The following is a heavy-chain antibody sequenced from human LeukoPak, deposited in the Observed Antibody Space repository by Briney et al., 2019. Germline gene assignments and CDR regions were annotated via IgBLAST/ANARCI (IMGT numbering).Heavy chain of an antibody. D-gene: IGHD6-13*01. J-gene: IGHJ5*02. CDR1: GYTFTSYG. CDR2: ISAYNGNT. Sequence: ASVKVSCKASGYTFTSYGISWVRQAPGQGLEWMGWISAYNGNTNYAQKLQGRVTMTTDTSTSTAYMELSRLRSDDTAVYYCARDFFALGIAAPLDPWGQGTLVTVSS. CDR3: ARDFFALGIAAPLDP. V-gene: IGHV1-18*01.